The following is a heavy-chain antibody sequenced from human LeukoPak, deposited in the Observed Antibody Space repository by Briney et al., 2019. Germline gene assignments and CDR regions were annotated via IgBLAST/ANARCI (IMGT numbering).Heavy chain of an antibody. Sequence: PGGSLRLSCAASGFTVSSDYMSWVRQAPGQGLEWVSVIYSGGSTYYADSVKGRFTISRDNSKNTLYLQMNSLRAEDTAVYYCAKHYYTSGYYGALDIWGQGTTVTVSA. D-gene: IGHD3-22*01. J-gene: IGHJ3*02. CDR3: AKHYYTSGYYGALDI. CDR1: GFTVSSDY. V-gene: IGHV3-66*01. CDR2: IYSGGST.